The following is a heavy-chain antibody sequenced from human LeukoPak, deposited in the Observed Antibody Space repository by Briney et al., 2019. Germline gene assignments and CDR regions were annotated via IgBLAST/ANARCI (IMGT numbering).Heavy chain of an antibody. J-gene: IGHJ3*02. CDR2: INPDSGTT. CDR3: AREFMRVTAFDI. V-gene: IGHV1-2*02. D-gene: IGHD2-21*02. CDR1: GYAFIGNY. Sequence: GASVKVSCKASGYAFIGNYIHWVRQAPGQGLEWMGWINPDSGTTKYAQNFQGRVTLTRDTSISTAYMDLSSLISDDTAVYYCAREFMRVTAFDIWGQGTMVTVSS.